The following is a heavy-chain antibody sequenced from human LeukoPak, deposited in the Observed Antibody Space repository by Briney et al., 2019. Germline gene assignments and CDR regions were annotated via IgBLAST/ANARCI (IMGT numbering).Heavy chain of an antibody. CDR2: IYYSGST. J-gene: IGHJ4*02. CDR1: GGSISSSSCY. V-gene: IGHV4-39*07. Sequence: SETLSLTCTVSGGSISSSSCYWGWIRQPPGKGLEWIGSIYYSGSTYYNPSLKSRVTISVDTSKNQFSLKLSSVTAADTAVYYCARYYYGSALGFDYWGQGTLVTVSS. D-gene: IGHD3-10*01. CDR3: ARYYYGSALGFDY.